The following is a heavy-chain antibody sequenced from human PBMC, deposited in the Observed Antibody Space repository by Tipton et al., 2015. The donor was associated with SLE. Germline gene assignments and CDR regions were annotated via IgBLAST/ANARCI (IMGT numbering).Heavy chain of an antibody. CDR3: VRGGHFGAPFGLPYHYYGLNV. CDR1: GFFVSDNY. Sequence: SLRLSCAASGFFVSDNYMSWVRQAPGKGPEWVSLIYSVGRTYYADSVKGRFTISRDTSKNTLFLQMNDLRPEDTAVYYCVRGGHFGAPFGLPYHYYGLNVWGQGTTVNVSS. V-gene: IGHV3-66*02. D-gene: IGHD3-3*01. J-gene: IGHJ6*02. CDR2: IYSVGRT.